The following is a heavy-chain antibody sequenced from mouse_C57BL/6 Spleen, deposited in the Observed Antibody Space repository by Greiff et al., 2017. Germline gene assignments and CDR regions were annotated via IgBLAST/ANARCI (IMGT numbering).Heavy chain of an antibody. J-gene: IGHJ3*01. D-gene: IGHD3-2*02. V-gene: IGHV14-1*01. CDR2: IDPEDGDT. Sequence: EVKLMESGAELVRPGASVKLSCTASGFNIKDYYMHWVKQRPEQGLEWIGRIDPEDGDTEYAPKFQGKATMTADTSSNTAYLQLSSLTSEDTAVYYCTTSETAQAAFAYWGQGTLVTVSA. CDR1: GFNIKDYY. CDR3: TTSETAQAAFAY.